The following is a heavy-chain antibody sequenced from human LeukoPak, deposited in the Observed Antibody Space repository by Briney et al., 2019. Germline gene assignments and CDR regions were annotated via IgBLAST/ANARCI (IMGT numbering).Heavy chain of an antibody. V-gene: IGHV3-21*01. CDR2: ISSSGSYI. J-gene: IGHJ5*02. CDR3: ARDPTKEDWFDP. Sequence: GGSLRLSCAASGFTFSSYSMNWVRQAPGKGLEWVSSISSSGSYIYYADSVKGRFTISRDNAKNSLYLQMNSLRAEDTAVYYCARDPTKEDWFDPWGQGTLVTVSS. CDR1: GFTFSSYS.